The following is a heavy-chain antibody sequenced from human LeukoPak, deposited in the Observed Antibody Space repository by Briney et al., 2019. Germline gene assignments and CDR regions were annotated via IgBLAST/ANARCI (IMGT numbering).Heavy chain of an antibody. D-gene: IGHD3-10*01. CDR2: IVVGSGNT. Sequence: SVKVSCKASGFTFTSSAMQWVRQARGQRLEWIGWIVVGSGNTNYAQKFQERVTITRDMSTSTAYMELSSLRSEDTAVYYCAAGPHGRELFQNWGQGTLVTVSS. CDR1: GFTFTSSA. V-gene: IGHV1-58*02. CDR3: AAGPHGRELFQN. J-gene: IGHJ4*02.